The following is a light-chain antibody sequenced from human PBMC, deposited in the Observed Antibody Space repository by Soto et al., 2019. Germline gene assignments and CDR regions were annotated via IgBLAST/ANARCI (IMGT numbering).Light chain of an antibody. CDR1: QNVYEY. CDR3: QQRAKWVT. Sequence: EIELTQSPATLFLSPGERATLSCRASQNVYEYVAWYQQKPGQAPRLLIYDASNRATGIPARFSGSGSGTDFNLTISSLEPEDFAVYYCQQRAKWVTFGRGTKVEIK. CDR2: DAS. V-gene: IGKV3-11*01. J-gene: IGKJ4*01.